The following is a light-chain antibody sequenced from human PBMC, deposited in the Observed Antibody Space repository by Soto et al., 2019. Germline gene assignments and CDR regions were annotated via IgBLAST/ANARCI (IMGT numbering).Light chain of an antibody. CDR3: QQYGRSPGLLT. Sequence: EIVLTQSPGTLSLSPGERVTLSCRASQSVTNTYLAWYQQTPGQAPRLLIYDASTRAAGIPDRVSASGSGTDFTLTISKLEPEDFAVYYCQQYGRSPGLLTFGPGTQVDMK. CDR1: QSVTNTY. CDR2: DAS. V-gene: IGKV3-20*01. J-gene: IGKJ3*01.